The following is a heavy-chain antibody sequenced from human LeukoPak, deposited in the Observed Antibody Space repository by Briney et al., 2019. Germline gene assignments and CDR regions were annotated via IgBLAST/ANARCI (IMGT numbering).Heavy chain of an antibody. V-gene: IGHV3-7*01. Sequence: GGSLRLSCAASGFTFSNYWMGWVRQAPGKGLEWVAKIKQDGSEKYYVDSVKGRFTISRDNAKNSLYLQINSLRAEDTAVYYCARGYCSGGSCSEYDYWGQGTLVTVSS. CDR1: GFTFSNYW. CDR3: ARGYCSGGSCSEYDY. CDR2: IKQDGSEK. J-gene: IGHJ4*02. D-gene: IGHD2-15*01.